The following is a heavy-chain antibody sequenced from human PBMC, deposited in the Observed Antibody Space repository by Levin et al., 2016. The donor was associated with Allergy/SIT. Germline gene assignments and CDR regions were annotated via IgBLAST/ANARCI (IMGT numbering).Heavy chain of an antibody. D-gene: IGHD3-10*01. V-gene: IGHV1-2*02. Sequence: WVRQAPGQGLEWMGWINPNSGGTNYAQKFQGRVTMTRDTSISTAYMELSRLRSDDTAVYYCATPVGTMVRGPEKPDGANYYYYGMDVWGQGTTVTVSS. CDR3: ATPVGTMVRGPEKPDGANYYYYGMDV. CDR2: INPNSGGT. J-gene: IGHJ6*02.